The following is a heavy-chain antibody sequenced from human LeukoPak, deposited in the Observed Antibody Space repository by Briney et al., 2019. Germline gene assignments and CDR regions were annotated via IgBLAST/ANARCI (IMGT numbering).Heavy chain of an antibody. CDR1: GFTFANYA. Sequence: GGSLRLSCAASGFTFANYAMTWVRQAPGKGLEWVSGISEGVGNTYYADSVKGRFTISRDHSKNTLYLQMNSLRAEDTALYYCAKREKGTTGRFFDYWGQGTLVTVSS. D-gene: IGHD4-17*01. V-gene: IGHV3-23*01. CDR2: ISEGVGNT. CDR3: AKREKGTTGRFFDY. J-gene: IGHJ4*02.